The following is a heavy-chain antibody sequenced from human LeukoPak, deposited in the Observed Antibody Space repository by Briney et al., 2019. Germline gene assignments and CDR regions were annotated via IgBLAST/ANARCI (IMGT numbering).Heavy chain of an antibody. CDR1: GFSLSTSGVG. J-gene: IGHJ4*02. V-gene: IGHV2-5*01. Sequence: SGPTLVKPTQTLTLTCTFSGFSLSTSGVGVGWIRQPPGKALEWLALIYWNDDKRYSPSLNSRLTITKDTSKNQVVLTMTSMDPGDTATYYCTRSICSGWCTGGFNYGGQGALVTVSS. CDR3: TRSICSGWCTGGFNY. D-gene: IGHD6-19*01. CDR2: IYWNDDK.